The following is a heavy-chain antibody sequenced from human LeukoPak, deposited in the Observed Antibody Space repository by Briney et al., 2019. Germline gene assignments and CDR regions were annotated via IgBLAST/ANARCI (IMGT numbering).Heavy chain of an antibody. CDR2: IRDSGGTT. Sequence: GGSLRLFCAASGFTFNTYAMSWVRQAPGKGLEWIATIRDSGGTTFQADSLKGWYTISRDNSRNTLNLQINSLRAEDTAVYYCARDGDNGARGAFDIWGQGTMVTVSS. D-gene: IGHD2-8*01. CDR1: GFTFNTYA. J-gene: IGHJ3*02. CDR3: ARDGDNGARGAFDI. V-gene: IGHV3-23*01.